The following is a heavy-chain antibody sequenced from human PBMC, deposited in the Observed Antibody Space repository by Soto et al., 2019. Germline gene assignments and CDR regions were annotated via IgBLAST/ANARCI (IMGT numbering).Heavy chain of an antibody. Sequence: SETLSLTCTVSGGSISSYYWSWIRQPPGKGLEWIGYIYYSGSTNYNPSLKSRVTISVDTSKNQFSLKLSSVTAADTAVYYCARDKGGYIDYWGQRTLVTVSS. V-gene: IGHV4-59*01. J-gene: IGHJ4*02. CDR3: ARDKGGYIDY. D-gene: IGHD5-12*01. CDR1: GGSISSYY. CDR2: IYYSGST.